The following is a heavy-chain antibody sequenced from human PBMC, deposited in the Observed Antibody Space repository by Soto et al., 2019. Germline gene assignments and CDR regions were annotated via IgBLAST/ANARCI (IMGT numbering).Heavy chain of an antibody. J-gene: IGHJ4*01. CDR2: IYHSGAT. Sequence: QVQLQESGSGLVGPSQTLVLTCTVSGDSVSRDGFSWSWLRQPPGKGLEWIGYIYHSGATYYNPSLKSRVTTSVDKSKNQFSLRLASVTAADTAVYYCAREMSYYFDSWGHGTLVTVSS. V-gene: IGHV4-30-2*01. CDR3: AREMSYYFDS. CDR1: GDSVSRDGFS.